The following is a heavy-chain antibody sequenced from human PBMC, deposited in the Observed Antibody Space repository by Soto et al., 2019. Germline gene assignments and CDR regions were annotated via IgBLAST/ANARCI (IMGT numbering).Heavy chain of an antibody. CDR2: IYYSGST. CDR1: GGSISSYY. D-gene: IGHD3-3*01. J-gene: IGHJ6*02. CDR3: ARGGFWSGYFRYYYYGMDV. Sequence: SETLSLTCTVSGGSISSYYWSWIRQPPGKGLEWIGYIYYSGSTNYNPSLKSRVTISVDTSKNQFSLKLSSVTAADTAVYYCARGGFWSGYFRYYYYGMDVWGQGTTVTVSS. V-gene: IGHV4-59*01.